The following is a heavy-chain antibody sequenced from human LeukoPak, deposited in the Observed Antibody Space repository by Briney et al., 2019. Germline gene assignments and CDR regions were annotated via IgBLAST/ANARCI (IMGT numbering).Heavy chain of an antibody. V-gene: IGHV4-39*01. CDR1: GGSISSSSYY. CDR2: IYYSGST. Sequence: SETLSLTCTVSGGSISSSSYYWGWIRQPPGKGLEWIGSIYYSGSTYYNPSLKSRVTISVDTSKNQFSLKLSSVTAADTAVYYCASARKSYPYSSPPSVFDYWGQGTLVTVSS. CDR3: ASARKSYPYSSPPSVFDY. D-gene: IGHD6-13*01. J-gene: IGHJ4*02.